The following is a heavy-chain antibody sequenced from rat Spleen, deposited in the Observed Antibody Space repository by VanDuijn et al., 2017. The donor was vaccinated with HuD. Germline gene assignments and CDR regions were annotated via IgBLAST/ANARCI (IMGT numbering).Heavy chain of an antibody. CDR1: GFTFSDYN. CDR2: ISIGGGNT. CDR3: TTKAD. Sequence: EVQLVESDGGLVQPGRSLKLSCAASGFTFSDYNMAWVRQAPKKGLEWVATISIGGGNTYYRDSVKSRFTISRDNAKNTLYLQMDSLRSEDTATYYCTTKADWGQGVMVTVSS. V-gene: IGHV5S23*01. J-gene: IGHJ2*01.